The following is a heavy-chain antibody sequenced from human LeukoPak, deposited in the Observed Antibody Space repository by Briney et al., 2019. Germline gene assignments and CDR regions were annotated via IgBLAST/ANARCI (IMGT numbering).Heavy chain of an antibody. V-gene: IGHV1-69*13. Sequence: GASVKVSCKASGGTFSSYAISWVRQAPGQGLEWMGGIIPIFGTANYAQKFQGRVTITADESTSTAYMELSSLRSEDTAVYYCARDGTKTRTTNAPGSSGWYGGPRYYYYYYMDVWGKGTTVTISS. J-gene: IGHJ6*03. CDR2: IIPIFGTA. D-gene: IGHD6-19*01. CDR3: ARDGTKTRTTNAPGSSGWYGGPRYYYYYYMDV. CDR1: GGTFSSYA.